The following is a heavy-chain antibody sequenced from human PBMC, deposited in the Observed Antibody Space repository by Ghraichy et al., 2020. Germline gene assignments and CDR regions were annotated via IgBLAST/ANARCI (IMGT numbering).Heavy chain of an antibody. CDR2: ISGSGGST. J-gene: IGHJ4*02. D-gene: IGHD6-19*01. CDR1: GFTFSSYA. V-gene: IGHV3-23*01. CDR3: AKDYYSSGWLRGFSYFDY. Sequence: GGSLRLSCAASGFTFSSYAMSWVRQAPGKGLEWVSAISGSGGSTYYADSVKGRFTISRDNSKNTLYLQMNSLRAEDTAVYYCAKDYYSSGWLRGFSYFDYWGQGTLVTVSS.